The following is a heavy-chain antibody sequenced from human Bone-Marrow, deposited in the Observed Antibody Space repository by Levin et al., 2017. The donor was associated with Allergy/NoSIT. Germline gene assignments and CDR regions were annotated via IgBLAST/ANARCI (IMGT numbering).Heavy chain of an antibody. D-gene: IGHD1-26*01. CDR1: GGTFSSYT. J-gene: IGHJ3*02. Sequence: KISCKASGGTFSSYTISWVRQAPGQGLEWMGRIIPILGIANYAQKFQGRVPFSADKATSTAYMELSSLRSEDTAVYYCARDRVPPQWELLGVGAFDIWGQGTMVTVSS. V-gene: IGHV1-69*04. CDR2: IIPILGIA. CDR3: ARDRVPPQWELLGVGAFDI.